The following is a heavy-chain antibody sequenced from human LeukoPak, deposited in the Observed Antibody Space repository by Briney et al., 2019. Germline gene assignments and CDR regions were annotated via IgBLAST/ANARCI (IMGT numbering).Heavy chain of an antibody. CDR3: ARRLTQYDCFDP. D-gene: IGHD2-2*01. J-gene: IGHJ5*02. V-gene: IGHV6-1*01. Sequence: SQTLSLTCVISGDSVSSNSVTWNWIRQSPSRGLEWLGRTYYRSTWYNDYAVSVRGRITVNPDTSKNQFSLHLNSVTPEDTAVYYCARRLTQYDCFDPWGQGILVTVSS. CDR1: GDSVSSNSVT. CDR2: TYYRSTWYN.